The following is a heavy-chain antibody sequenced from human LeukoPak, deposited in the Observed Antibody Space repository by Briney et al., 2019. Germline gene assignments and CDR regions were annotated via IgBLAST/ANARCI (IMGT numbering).Heavy chain of an antibody. Sequence: GESLKISCKGSGYSFTSYWIGWVRQMPGKGLEWMGIIYPGDSDTRYSPTFQGQVTISADKSISTAYLQWSSLKASDTAMYYCARHPLVHSSGYRDHDAFDIWGQGTMVTVSS. CDR1: GYSFTSYW. CDR2: IYPGDSDT. J-gene: IGHJ3*02. V-gene: IGHV5-51*01. D-gene: IGHD3-22*01. CDR3: ARHPLVHSSGYRDHDAFDI.